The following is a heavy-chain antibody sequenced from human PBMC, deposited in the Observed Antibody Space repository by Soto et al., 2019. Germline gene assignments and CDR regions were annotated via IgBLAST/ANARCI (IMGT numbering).Heavy chain of an antibody. CDR3: VRPRPSGENYGMDI. CDR1: GLTVSHNY. Sequence: PGGSLRLSCVDSGLTVSHNYMAWVRQAPEMGLEWVSILYTEGTTYYADSVKGRFTLSRDSAKNTLFLQMDSLRAEDTAVYYCVRPRPSGENYGMDIWSQGTTVTVSS. D-gene: IGHD3-16*01. CDR2: LYTEGTT. V-gene: IGHV3-53*01. J-gene: IGHJ6*02.